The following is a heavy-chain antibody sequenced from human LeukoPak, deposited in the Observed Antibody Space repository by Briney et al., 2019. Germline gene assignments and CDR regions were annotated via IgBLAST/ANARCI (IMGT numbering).Heavy chain of an antibody. CDR3: ARGASTGTTYFDY. J-gene: IGHJ4*02. D-gene: IGHD1-1*01. Sequence: PGRSLRLSCAASGFTFSSYAMHWVRQAPGKGLEWVAVISYDGSNKYYADSAKGRFTISRDNSKNTLYLQMNSLRAEDTAVYYCARGASTGTTYFDYWGQGTLVTVSS. V-gene: IGHV3-30-3*01. CDR1: GFTFSSYA. CDR2: ISYDGSNK.